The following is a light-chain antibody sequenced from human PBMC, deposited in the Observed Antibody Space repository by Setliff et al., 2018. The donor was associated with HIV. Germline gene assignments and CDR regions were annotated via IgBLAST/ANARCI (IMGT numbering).Light chain of an antibody. CDR1: SSDVGSYNL. J-gene: IGLJ2*01. CDR2: GGR. CDR3: NIVR. Sequence: QSVLTQPASVSGSPGQSITISCTGSSSDVGSYNLVSWYQQHPGKAPKPIIYGGRKRPSGVSNRFSGSKSGNTASLTISGLQAEDGADYAANIVRFGGGTKVTVL. V-gene: IGLV2-23*01.